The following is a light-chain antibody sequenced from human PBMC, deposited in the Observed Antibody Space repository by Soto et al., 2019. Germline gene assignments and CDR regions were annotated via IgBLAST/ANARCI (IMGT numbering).Light chain of an antibody. CDR2: DAS. CDR1: QSVSSY. J-gene: IGKJ2*01. CDR3: QQRSSWPLT. V-gene: IGKV3-11*01. Sequence: EIVLTQSPATLSLSPGDTATLSCRASQSVSSYLAWYQQKPGQAPRLLIYDASNRATGIPARFSGSGSGTDFTLTISSLEPEDFAVYYCQQRSSWPLTFGQGTKVDIK.